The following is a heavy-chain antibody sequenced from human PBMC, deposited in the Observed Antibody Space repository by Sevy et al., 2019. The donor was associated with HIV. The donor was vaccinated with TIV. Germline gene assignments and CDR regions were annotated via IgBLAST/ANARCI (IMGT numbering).Heavy chain of an antibody. CDR1: GGSSTSLY. D-gene: IGHD1-26*01. V-gene: IGHV4-59*08. J-gene: IGHJ4*02. CDR3: AGENAWGRGYS. CDR2: IYYNGHI. Sequence: SETLSLTCTVSGGSSTSLYWNWIRQPPGKGREWIANIYYNGHINYNPSLKSRVTLSLDTSKNQFSLRLSSVTAADTAMYYCAGENAWGRGYSWGQGTLVTVSS.